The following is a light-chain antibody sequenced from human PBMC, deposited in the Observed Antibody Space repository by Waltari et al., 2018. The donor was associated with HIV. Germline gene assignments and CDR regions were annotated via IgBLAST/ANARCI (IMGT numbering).Light chain of an antibody. CDR2: DNE. CDR3: GTWDSSLSLYV. J-gene: IGLJ1*01. CDR1: NSNLGNNF. Sequence: QSILTQPPSVSAAPGQKVTISCSGDNSNLGNNFVLWYQQVPGRAPRLLIYDNEKRPSGIPDRFSASKAGVSATLGIAGLQIVDEADYYCGTWDSSLSLYVFGPGTTVAVL. V-gene: IGLV1-51*01.